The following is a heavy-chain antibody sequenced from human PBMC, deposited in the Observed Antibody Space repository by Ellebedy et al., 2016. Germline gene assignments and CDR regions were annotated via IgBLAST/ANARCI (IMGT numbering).Heavy chain of an antibody. J-gene: IGHJ4*02. CDR2: INAGNGQT. CDR1: GYTLSTYT. D-gene: IGHD3-3*01. Sequence: ASVKVSCKASGYTLSTYTLHWVRQAPGQSFEWMGWINAGNGQTKYSQKFQGRVTITRDTSANTAYLELRSLTSEDTAIYYCARVVGFWSGFDFWGQGTLVTVSS. CDR3: ARVVGFWSGFDF. V-gene: IGHV1-3*01.